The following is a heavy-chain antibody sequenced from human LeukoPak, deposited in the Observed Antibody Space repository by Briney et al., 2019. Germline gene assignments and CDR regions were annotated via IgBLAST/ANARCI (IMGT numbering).Heavy chain of an antibody. CDR2: IIPIFGTA. CDR1: GGTFSSYA. D-gene: IGHD3-22*01. Sequence: SVKVSCKASGGTFSSYAISWVRQAPGQGLEWMGGIIPIFGTANYAQKFQGRVTITTDESTSTAYMELSSLRSEDTAVYSCARAPYYYDSSGYYRSHLDYWDQGTLVTVSS. J-gene: IGHJ4*02. CDR3: ARAPYYYDSSGYYRSHLDY. V-gene: IGHV1-69*05.